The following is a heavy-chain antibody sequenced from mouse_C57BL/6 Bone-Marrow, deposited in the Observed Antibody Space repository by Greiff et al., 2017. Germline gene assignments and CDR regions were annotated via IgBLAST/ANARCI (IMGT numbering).Heavy chain of an antibody. Sequence: EVQLQQSGAELVRPGASVKLSCTASGFNIKDDYMHWVKQRPEQGLEWIGWIDPENGDTEYASKFQGKATITADTSSNTAYLQLSSLTSEDTAVYYCTRGDYDGVWWYFDVWGTGTTVTVSS. CDR3: TRGDYDGVWWYFDV. V-gene: IGHV14-4*01. CDR1: GFNIKDDY. J-gene: IGHJ1*03. CDR2: IDPENGDT. D-gene: IGHD2-4*01.